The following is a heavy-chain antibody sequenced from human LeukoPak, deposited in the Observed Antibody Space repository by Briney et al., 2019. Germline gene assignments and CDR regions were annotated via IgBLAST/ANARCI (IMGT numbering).Heavy chain of an antibody. D-gene: IGHD3-16*01. V-gene: IGHV3-21*04. CDR2: IYSTGSHI. Sequence: GGSLRLSCAASGFTFSSYTMNWVRQAPGKGLEWVSSIYSTGSHIYYADSMKGRFTVSRDNAKNTLYLQMNSLRAEDTAVYYCAKVMLAFDYWGQGTLVTVSS. CDR3: AKVMLAFDY. CDR1: GFTFSSYT. J-gene: IGHJ4*02.